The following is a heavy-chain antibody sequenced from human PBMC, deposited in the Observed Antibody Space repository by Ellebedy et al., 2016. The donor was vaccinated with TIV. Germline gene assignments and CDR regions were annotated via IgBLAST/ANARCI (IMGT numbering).Heavy chain of an antibody. J-gene: IGHJ4*02. V-gene: IGHV3-11*04. CDR1: GFTFSSYW. D-gene: IGHD2-2*01. CDR2: ISSSGSTI. CDR3: ARDRPHCSSTSCYPLGEIDY. Sequence: GESLKISCAASGFTFSSYWMSWIRQAPGKGLEWVSYISSSGSTIYYADSVKGRFTISRDNAKNSLYLQMNSLRAEDTAVYYCARDRPHCSSTSCYPLGEIDYWGQGTLVTVSS.